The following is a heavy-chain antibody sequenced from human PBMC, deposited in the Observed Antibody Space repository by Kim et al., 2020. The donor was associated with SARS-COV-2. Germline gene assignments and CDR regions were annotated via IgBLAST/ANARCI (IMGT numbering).Heavy chain of an antibody. J-gene: IGHJ4*02. CDR3: ARLWFRELSYFDY. Sequence: SETLSLTCTVSGGSISSSSYYWGWIRQPPGKGLEWIGSIYYSGSTYYNPSLKSRVTISVDTSKNQFSLKLSSVTAADTAVYYCARLWFRELSYFDYWGQGTLVTVSS. CDR2: IYYSGST. V-gene: IGHV4-39*01. D-gene: IGHD3-10*01. CDR1: GGSISSSSYY.